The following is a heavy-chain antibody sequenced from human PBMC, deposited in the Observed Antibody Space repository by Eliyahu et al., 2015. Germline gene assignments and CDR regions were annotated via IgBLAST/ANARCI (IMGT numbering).Heavy chain of an antibody. CDR3: ARDPTHYDFWSGYSNWFDP. Sequence: QVQLVQSGAEVKKPGASVKVSCKASGYTXTGYYMXWXRQAPGKGLEWMGWINPNSGGTNYAQKFQGRVTMTRDTSISTAYMELSRLRSDDTAVYYCARDPTHYDFWSGYSNWFDPWGQGTLVTVSS. J-gene: IGHJ5*02. V-gene: IGHV1-2*02. CDR2: INPNSGGT. CDR1: GYTXTGYY. D-gene: IGHD3-3*01.